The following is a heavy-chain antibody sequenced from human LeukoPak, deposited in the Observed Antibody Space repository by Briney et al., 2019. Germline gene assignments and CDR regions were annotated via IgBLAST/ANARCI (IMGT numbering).Heavy chain of an antibody. J-gene: IGHJ4*02. Sequence: GGSLRLSCAASGFTFSSYGMHWVRQAPGKGLEWVAVISYDGSNKYYADSVKGRFTISRDNSKNTLYLQMNSLRAEDTAVYYCARDARSSSSLTHDYWGQGTLVTVSS. CDR2: ISYDGSNK. V-gene: IGHV3-30*03. CDR1: GFTFSSYG. D-gene: IGHD6-6*01. CDR3: ARDARSSSSLTHDY.